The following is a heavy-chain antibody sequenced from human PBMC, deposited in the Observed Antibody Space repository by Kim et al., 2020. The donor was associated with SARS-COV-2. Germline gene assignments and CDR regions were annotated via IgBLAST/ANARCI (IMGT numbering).Heavy chain of an antibody. CDR2: FNPNSGGT. CDR3: ARAAWGSGRGGYYMDV. J-gene: IGHJ6*03. CDR1: GYTFTGYY. Sequence: ASVKVSCKASGYTFTGYYMHWVRQAPGQGLEWMGRFNPNSGGTNYAQKFQGRVTMTRDTSISTAYMELSRLRSDDTAVYYCARAAWGSGRGGYYMDVWGKGTTVTVSS. V-gene: IGHV1-2*06. D-gene: IGHD6-19*01.